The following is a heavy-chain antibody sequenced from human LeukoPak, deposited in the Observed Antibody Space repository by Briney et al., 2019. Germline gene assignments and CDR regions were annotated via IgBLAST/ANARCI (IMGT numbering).Heavy chain of an antibody. CDR2: IRNKAKNYTT. Sequence: GGSLRLSCAASGFTFSSYGMHWVRQAPGKGLEWVGRIRNKAKNYTTEYAASVKGRFTISRDDSKNSLYLQMNSLKTEDTAVYYCTRESDYVFDPWGQGTLVTVSS. CDR1: GFTFSSYG. D-gene: IGHD4-17*01. CDR3: TRESDYVFDP. V-gene: IGHV3-72*01. J-gene: IGHJ5*02.